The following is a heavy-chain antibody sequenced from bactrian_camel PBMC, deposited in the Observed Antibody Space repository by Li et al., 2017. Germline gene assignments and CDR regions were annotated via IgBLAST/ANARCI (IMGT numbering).Heavy chain of an antibody. J-gene: IGHJ4*01. D-gene: IGHD4*01. V-gene: IGHV3S63*01. CDR3: AAGTVKGVWFRASDYSY. Sequence: VQLVESGGGSLQSGESLKLACRIALFVYADTYIAWIRQAPGKEREGVAVIGSDENRFYADSVKGRFTVSLDNAKSVMYLEMNALKREGTAVYYCAAGTVKGVWFRASDYSYWGQGTQVTVS. CDR1: LFVYADTY. CDR2: IGSDENR.